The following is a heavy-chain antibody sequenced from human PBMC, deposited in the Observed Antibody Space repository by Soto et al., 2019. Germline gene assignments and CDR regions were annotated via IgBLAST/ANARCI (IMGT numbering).Heavy chain of an antibody. D-gene: IGHD3-16*02. CDR2: IIPIFGTA. CDR3: AGSMITFGGVIGIDNWFDP. CDR1: GCTFSSYA. V-gene: IGHV1-69*12. Sequence: QVQLVQSGAEVKKPGSSVKVSCKASGCTFSSYAISWVRQAPGQGLEWMGGIIPIFGTANYAQKFQGRVTITADESTNTGFMDLSSLRSEDTAVYYCAGSMITFGGVIGIDNWFDPCGQGTLVTDSS. J-gene: IGHJ5*02.